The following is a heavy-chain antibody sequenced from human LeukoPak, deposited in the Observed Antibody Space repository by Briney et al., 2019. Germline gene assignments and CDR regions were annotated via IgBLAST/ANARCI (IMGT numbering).Heavy chain of an antibody. V-gene: IGHV1-69*05. Sequence: GASVKVSCKASGGTFSSYAISWVRQAPGQGLEWMGGIIPIFGTANYAQKFQGRVTITTDESTSTAYMELSSLRSEDTAVYYCARDFGSSGGSFDYWGQGTLVTVSS. J-gene: IGHJ4*02. D-gene: IGHD2-15*01. CDR3: ARDFGSSGGSFDY. CDR2: IIPIFGTA. CDR1: GGTFSSYA.